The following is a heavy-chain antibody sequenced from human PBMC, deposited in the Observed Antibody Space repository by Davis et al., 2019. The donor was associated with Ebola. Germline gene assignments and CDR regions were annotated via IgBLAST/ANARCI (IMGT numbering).Heavy chain of an antibody. Sequence: MPSETLSLTCTVSGGSISSSSYYWGWIRQPPGKGLEWIGEINHSGRVNYNPSLKSRVTISVDTSENQFSLNLISVTAADTAVYYYARDYWATEGAFDVWGQGTLVTVSS. J-gene: IGHJ3*01. CDR1: GGSISSSSYY. CDR3: ARDYWATEGAFDV. CDR2: INHSGRV. V-gene: IGHV4-39*07. D-gene: IGHD2-8*02.